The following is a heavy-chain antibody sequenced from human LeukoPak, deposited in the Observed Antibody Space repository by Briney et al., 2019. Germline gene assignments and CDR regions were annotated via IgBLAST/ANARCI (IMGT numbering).Heavy chain of an antibody. CDR2: ISGSGGST. Sequence: GGSLRLSCAASGFTFSSYAMSWVRQAPGKGLEWVSAISGSGGSTYYADSVKGRFTISGDNSKNTLYLQMNSLRAEDTAVYYCAKEDLVVVVVAATRGAFDIWGQGTLVTVSS. V-gene: IGHV3-23*01. CDR3: AKEDLVVVVVAATRGAFDI. CDR1: GFTFSSYA. J-gene: IGHJ3*02. D-gene: IGHD2-15*01.